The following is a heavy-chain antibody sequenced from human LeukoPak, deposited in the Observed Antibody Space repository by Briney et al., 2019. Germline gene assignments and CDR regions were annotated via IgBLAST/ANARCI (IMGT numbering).Heavy chain of an antibody. CDR1: GGSISSSSYY. J-gene: IGHJ5*02. CDR2: IYYSGST. V-gene: IGHV4-39*01. D-gene: IGHD2-2*01. Sequence: SETLSLTCTVSGGSISSSSYYWGWIRQPPGKGLEWIGSIYYSGSTYYNPSLKSRVTISVDTSKNQFSLKLSSVTAADTAVYYCARLYIVVVPAAIHNWFDPGAREPWSPSPQ. CDR3: ARLYIVVVPAAIHNWFDP.